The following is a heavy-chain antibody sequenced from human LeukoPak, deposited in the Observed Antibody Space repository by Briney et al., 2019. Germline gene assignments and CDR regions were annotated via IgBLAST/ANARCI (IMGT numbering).Heavy chain of an antibody. CDR2: IYYSGST. J-gene: IGHJ4*02. CDR3: ARGRAAIAAARKTGFDY. CDR1: GGSISSGGYY. D-gene: IGHD6-13*01. Sequence: SETLSLTCTVSGGSISSGGYYWSWIRQHPGKGLEWIGYIYYSGSTYYNPSLKSRVTISVDTSKNQFSLKLSSVTAADTAVYYYARGRAAIAAARKTGFDYWGQGTLVTVSS. V-gene: IGHV4-31*03.